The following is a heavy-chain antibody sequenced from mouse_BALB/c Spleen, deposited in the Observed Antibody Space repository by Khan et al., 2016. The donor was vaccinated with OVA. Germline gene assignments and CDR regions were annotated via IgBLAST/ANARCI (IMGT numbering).Heavy chain of an antibody. CDR1: GYSITRGYG. CDR2: ISYSGST. V-gene: IGHV3-2*02. Sequence: EAQLVETGPGLVKPSQSLSLTCTVTGYSITRGYGWNWIRQFPGNKLEWMGYISYSGSTNYNPSLKSRISITRDTSKNQFFLQLNSVTTEDTATYYCARTARIKYWGQGTTLTVSS. CDR3: ARTARIKY. D-gene: IGHD1-2*01. J-gene: IGHJ2*01.